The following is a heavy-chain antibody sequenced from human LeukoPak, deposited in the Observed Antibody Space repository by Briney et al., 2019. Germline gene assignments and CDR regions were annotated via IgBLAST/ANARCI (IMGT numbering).Heavy chain of an antibody. Sequence: SETLSLTCNVSGGSISSYYWSWIRQPPGKGLEWIGYLYYSGRAKYNPSVKSRVTMSVDTSKSQFSLKLSSVTAADTAVYYCARLGSGSGPPWNVYSFDYWGQGSLVTVSS. CDR3: ARLGSGSGPPWNVYSFDY. CDR2: LYYSGRA. D-gene: IGHD3-10*01. J-gene: IGHJ4*02. CDR1: GGSISSYY. V-gene: IGHV4-59*08.